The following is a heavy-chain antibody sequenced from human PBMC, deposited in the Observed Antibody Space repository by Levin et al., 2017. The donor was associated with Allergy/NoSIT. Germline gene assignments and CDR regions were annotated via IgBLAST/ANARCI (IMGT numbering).Heavy chain of an antibody. J-gene: IGHJ4*02. CDR3: ASDRGYGQGDY. CDR2: IKQDGSEK. V-gene: IGHV3-7*01. D-gene: IGHD3-10*01. CDR1: GFTLSSYW. Sequence: PGGSLRLSCAASGFTLSSYWMSWVRQAPGKGLEWVANIKQDGSEKYYVDSVKGRFTISRDNAKNSLYLQMNSLRAEDTAVYYCASDRGYGQGDYWGQGALVTVSS.